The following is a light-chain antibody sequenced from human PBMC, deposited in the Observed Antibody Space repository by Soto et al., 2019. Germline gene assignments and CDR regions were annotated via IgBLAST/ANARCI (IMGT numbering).Light chain of an antibody. CDR2: DAS. Sequence: DIKMTQSPSTLSASVGDRVTITCRVSQSIGRLLAWYQQKPGKAPKLLIYDASSLESGVPSRFSGGGSGTEFTLTISSLQPDDFATYYCHQYNSYFGQGTKLEIK. CDR3: HQYNSY. CDR1: QSIGRL. J-gene: IGKJ2*01. V-gene: IGKV1-5*01.